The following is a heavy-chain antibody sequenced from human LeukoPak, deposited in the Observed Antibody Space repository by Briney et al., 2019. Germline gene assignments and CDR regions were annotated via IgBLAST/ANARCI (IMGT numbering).Heavy chain of an antibody. J-gene: IGHJ3*02. V-gene: IGHV3-30*04. CDR2: ISKDGSNN. CDR3: AGESFDI. CDR1: GFTFTNYA. Sequence: GGSLRLACAASGFTFTNYAMGWVRQAPGKGLEWVAVISKDGSNNNYADSVKGRFTISRDNSNNALYLQMNSLRPEDTAVYYCAGESFDIWGQGTMVTVSS.